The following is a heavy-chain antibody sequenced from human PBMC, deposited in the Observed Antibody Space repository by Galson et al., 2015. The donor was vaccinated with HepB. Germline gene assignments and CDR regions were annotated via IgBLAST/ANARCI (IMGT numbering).Heavy chain of an antibody. D-gene: IGHD3-22*01. J-gene: IGHJ4*02. Sequence: SLRLSCAASGFTFSSYAMSWVRQAPGKGLEWVSAISGSGGSTYYADSVKGRFTISRDNSKNTLYLQMNSLKAEDTAVYYCAKEGYFGSGGYVGDYWGQGTLVTVSS. CDR3: AKEGYFGSGGYVGDY. V-gene: IGHV3-23*01. CDR1: GFTFSSYA. CDR2: ISGSGGST.